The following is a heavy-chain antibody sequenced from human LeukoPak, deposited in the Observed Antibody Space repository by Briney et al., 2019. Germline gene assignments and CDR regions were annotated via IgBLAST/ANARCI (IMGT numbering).Heavy chain of an antibody. CDR1: GGTFSSYA. D-gene: IGHD2-2*01. J-gene: IGHJ6*03. CDR3: AGGGVCSSTSCHPRYYYYMDV. CDR2: IIPIFGTA. Sequence: SVKVSCKASGGTFSSYAISWVRQAPGQGLEWMGGIIPIFGTANYAQKFQGRVTITADESTSTAYMELSSLRSEDTAVYYCAGGGVCSSTSCHPRYYYYMDVWGKGTTVTVSS. V-gene: IGHV1-69*13.